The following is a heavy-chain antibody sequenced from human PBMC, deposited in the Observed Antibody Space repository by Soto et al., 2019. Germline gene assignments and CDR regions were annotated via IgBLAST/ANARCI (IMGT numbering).Heavy chain of an antibody. Sequence: GESLKISCKGSGYSFTSYWIGWVRQMPGKGLEWMGIIYPGDSDTRYSPSFQGQVTISADKSISTAYLQWSSLKASDTAMYYCARLMVRVHNNHDQKSAWFDPWGQGTLVTVSS. V-gene: IGHV5-51*01. CDR2: IYPGDSDT. CDR1: GYSFTSYW. CDR3: ARLMVRVHNNHDQKSAWFDP. J-gene: IGHJ5*02. D-gene: IGHD3-10*01.